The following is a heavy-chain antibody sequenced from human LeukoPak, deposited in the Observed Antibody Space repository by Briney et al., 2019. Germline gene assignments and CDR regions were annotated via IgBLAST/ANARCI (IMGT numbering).Heavy chain of an antibody. D-gene: IGHD6-13*01. CDR3: ARVGYSSSWCDY. J-gene: IGHJ4*02. CDR1: GFTFSSYS. Sequence: GGSLRLSCAASGFTFSSYSMNWVCQAPGKGLEWVSSISSSSSYIYYADSVKGRFTISRDNAKNSLYLQMNSLRAEDTAVYYCARVGYSSSWCDYWGQGTLVTVSS. CDR2: ISSSSSYI. V-gene: IGHV3-21*01.